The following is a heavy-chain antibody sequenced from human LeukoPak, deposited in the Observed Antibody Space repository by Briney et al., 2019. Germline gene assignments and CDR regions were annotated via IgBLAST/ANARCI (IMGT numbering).Heavy chain of an antibody. J-gene: IGHJ4*02. D-gene: IGHD2-15*01. Sequence: ASVTLSCKASGYTFTDYYMHWVRQAPGQGLEWMGWINPNSGGTNYAQKFQGRVTMTRDTSISTAYMELSRLRSDDTAVYYCARNFLWLVAANRDDRTDDYWGQGTLVTVSS. CDR1: GYTFTDYY. CDR2: INPNSGGT. V-gene: IGHV1-2*02. CDR3: ARNFLWLVAANRDDRTDDY.